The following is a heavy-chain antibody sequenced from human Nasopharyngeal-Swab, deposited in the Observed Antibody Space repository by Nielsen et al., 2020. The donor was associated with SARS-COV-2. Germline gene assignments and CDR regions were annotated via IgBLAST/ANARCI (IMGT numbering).Heavy chain of an antibody. D-gene: IGHD3-10*01. V-gene: IGHV1-46*01. J-gene: IGHJ6*03. CDR2: INPTGGST. CDR3: AKAGFGAGRILWFGELLPYYMDV. Sequence: WARQPPGQGLEGMGIINPTGGSTSYAQKFQGRITMTRDTSTSTAYMELSSLRSEDSAVYYCAKAGFGAGRILWFGELLPYYMDVWGKGTTVTVSS.